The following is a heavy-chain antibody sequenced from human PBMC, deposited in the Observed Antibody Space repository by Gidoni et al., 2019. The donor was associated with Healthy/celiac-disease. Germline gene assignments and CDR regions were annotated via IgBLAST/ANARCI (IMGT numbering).Heavy chain of an antibody. J-gene: IGHJ3*02. CDR1: GGSFSGYY. V-gene: IGHV4-34*01. CDR3: ARAPYDYVWGSYRPRYAFDI. D-gene: IGHD3-16*02. Sequence: QVQLQQWGAGLLKPSETLSLTCAAYGGSFSGYYWSWIRQPPGKGLEWIGEINHSGSTNYNPSLKSRVTISVDTSKNQFSLKLSSVTAADTAVYYCARAPYDYVWGSYRPRYAFDIWGQGTMVTVSS. CDR2: INHSGST.